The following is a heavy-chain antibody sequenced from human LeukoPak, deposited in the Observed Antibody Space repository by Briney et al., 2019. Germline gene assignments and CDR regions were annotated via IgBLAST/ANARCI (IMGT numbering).Heavy chain of an antibody. CDR2: IYYSGST. V-gene: IGHV4-59*01. J-gene: IGHJ5*02. CDR1: GGSISSYY. Sequence: SETLSLTCTVSGGSISSYYWSWIRQPPGKGLEWIGYIYYSGSTNYNPSLKSRVTISVDTSKNQFSLKLSSVTAADTAVYYRARGRELLANPWGQGTLVTVSS. CDR3: ARGRELLANP. D-gene: IGHD1-26*01.